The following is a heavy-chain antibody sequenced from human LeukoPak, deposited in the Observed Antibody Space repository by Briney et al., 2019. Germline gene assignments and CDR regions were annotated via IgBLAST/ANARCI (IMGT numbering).Heavy chain of an antibody. Sequence: GGSLRLSCAASGFTFGVYTMHWVRQAPAKGLEWVAFISYDGGNKYYADSVKGRFTISRDNAKNSLYLQMNSLRAEDTAVYYCARFGWYTPGYFDLWGRGTLVTVSS. J-gene: IGHJ2*01. CDR3: ARFGWYTPGYFDL. V-gene: IGHV3-30-3*01. CDR1: GFTFGVYT. D-gene: IGHD6-19*01. CDR2: ISYDGGNK.